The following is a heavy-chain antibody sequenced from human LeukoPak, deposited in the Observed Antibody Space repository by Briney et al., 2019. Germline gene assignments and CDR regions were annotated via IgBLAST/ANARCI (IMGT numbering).Heavy chain of an antibody. CDR1: GGTFSSYA. Sequence: SVKVSCKASGGTFSSYAISWVRQAPGQGLEWMGGIIPIFGTANYAQKFQGRVTITADESTSTAYMELSSLRSEDTAVYYCAREYGQWLALDYWGQGTLVTASS. J-gene: IGHJ4*02. CDR2: IIPIFGTA. CDR3: AREYGQWLALDY. V-gene: IGHV1-69*13. D-gene: IGHD6-19*01.